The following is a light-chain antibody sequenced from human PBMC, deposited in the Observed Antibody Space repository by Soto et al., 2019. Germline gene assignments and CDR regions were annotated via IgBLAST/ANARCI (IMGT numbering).Light chain of an antibody. Sequence: DLQMAQSPSSLSASVVDRVTITCRASQSISSYLNWYQQKPGKAPKLLIYAASSLQSGVPSRFSDSGSGTEFTLTINSLQPDDFATDYCQQYDTYYTCGQGTKVDIK. CDR1: QSISSY. J-gene: IGKJ2*01. CDR2: AAS. V-gene: IGKV1-39*01. CDR3: QQYDTYYT.